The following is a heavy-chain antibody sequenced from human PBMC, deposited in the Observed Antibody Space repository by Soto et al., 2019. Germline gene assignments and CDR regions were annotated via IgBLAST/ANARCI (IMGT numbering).Heavy chain of an antibody. Sequence: QVQLVQSGAEVKKPGSSVKVSCEASGGTFSSYSINWVRQAPGQGLEWMGRIIPFLDITTYAQKFQDRVTITADKSTGTGSLELSSLSSEDTSVYYCARESVGGSSFDYYYGMDAWGQGTTVIVSS. CDR2: IIPFLDIT. V-gene: IGHV1-69*08. J-gene: IGHJ6*02. CDR1: GGTFSSYS. CDR3: ARESVGGSSFDYYYGMDA. D-gene: IGHD1-26*01.